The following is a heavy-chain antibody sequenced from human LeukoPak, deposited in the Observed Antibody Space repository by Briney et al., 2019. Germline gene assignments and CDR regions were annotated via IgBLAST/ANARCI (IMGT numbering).Heavy chain of an antibody. J-gene: IGHJ2*01. V-gene: IGHV4-59*12. Sequence: PSETLSLTCTVSGGSISSYYWSWIRQPPGKGLEWIGYIYYSGSTNYNPSLKSRVTISVDTSKNQFSLRLTSVTAADTAVYYCARVSSSWYQDWYFDLWGRGNLVTVSS. CDR2: IYYSGST. CDR3: ARVSSSWYQDWYFDL. D-gene: IGHD6-13*01. CDR1: GGSISSYY.